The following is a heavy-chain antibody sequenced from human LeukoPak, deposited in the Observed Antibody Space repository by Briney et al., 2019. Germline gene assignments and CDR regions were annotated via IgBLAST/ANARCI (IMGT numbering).Heavy chain of an antibody. J-gene: IGHJ4*02. CDR1: GGSINSYS. Sequence: SETLSLTCTVSGGSINSYSWTWIRQPPGKGLEWIGNIYYSGSTNYNPSLNSRVTISIDTSKNQFSLKLSSVTAADTAIYYCAGDSSGWYFDYWGPGALVTVSS. V-gene: IGHV4-59*01. D-gene: IGHD6-19*01. CDR3: AGDSSGWYFDY. CDR2: IYYSGST.